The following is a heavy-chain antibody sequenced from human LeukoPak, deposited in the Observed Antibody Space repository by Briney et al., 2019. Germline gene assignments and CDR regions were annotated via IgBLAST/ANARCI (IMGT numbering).Heavy chain of an antibody. Sequence: GGSLRLSCAASGFTFSSYTMNWVRQAPGKGLEWVSSISSSYSYVYYADSVKGRFTISRDDAKNSLYLQMNSLRAEDTAVYYCARAGRYSYDSSGYYYDAFDVWGQGTMVTVSS. D-gene: IGHD3-22*01. V-gene: IGHV3-21*01. CDR2: ISSSYSYV. CDR1: GFTFSSYT. J-gene: IGHJ3*01. CDR3: ARAGRYSYDSSGYYYDAFDV.